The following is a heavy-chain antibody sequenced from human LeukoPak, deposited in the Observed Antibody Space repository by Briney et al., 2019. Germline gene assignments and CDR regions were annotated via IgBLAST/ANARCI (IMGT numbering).Heavy chain of an antibody. CDR3: ARGPYYYDSSGPHLSI. J-gene: IGHJ3*02. Sequence: GGSLRLSCAASGFTFSTYGMSWVRQAPGKGLEWVSAISGSASGSAGNTYYADSVKGRFTISRDNSKNTLNLQMNSLRAEDTAVYYCARGPYYYDSSGPHLSIWGQGTMVTVSS. CDR2: ISGSASGSAGNT. D-gene: IGHD3-22*01. CDR1: GFTFSTYG. V-gene: IGHV3-23*01.